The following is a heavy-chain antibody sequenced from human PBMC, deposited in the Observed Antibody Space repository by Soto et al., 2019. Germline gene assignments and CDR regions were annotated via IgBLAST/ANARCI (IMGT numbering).Heavy chain of an antibody. D-gene: IGHD5-18*01. CDR1: GFTFSTYS. CDR2: ISSSSGYI. Sequence: WGSLRLSCAASGFTFSTYSMNWVRQAPGKGLEWVSSISSSSGYIYYADSVKGRFTISRDDAKNSLSLQMNSLRAEDTAVYYCARVRSYSYGQGYGMDVWGQGTTVTVS. CDR3: ARVRSYSYGQGYGMDV. J-gene: IGHJ6*02. V-gene: IGHV3-21*01.